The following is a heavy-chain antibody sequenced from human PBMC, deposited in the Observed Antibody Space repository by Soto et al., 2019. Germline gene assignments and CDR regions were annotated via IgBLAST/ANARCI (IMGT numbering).Heavy chain of an antibody. Sequence: SQTLSLTCAISGDSVSSNSAAWNWIRQSPSRGLEWLGRTYYRSKWYNDYAVSVKSRITINPDTSKNQFSLQLNSVNPEDTAVYNCAREGCTNGVCYFGSDAFEIWGKGIMITVSS. D-gene: IGHD2-8*01. CDR3: AREGCTNGVCYFGSDAFEI. J-gene: IGHJ3*02. CDR1: GDSVSSNSAA. V-gene: IGHV6-1*01. CDR2: TYYRSKWYN.